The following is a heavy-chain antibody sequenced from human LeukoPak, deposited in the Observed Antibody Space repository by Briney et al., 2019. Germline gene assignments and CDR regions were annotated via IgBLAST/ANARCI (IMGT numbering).Heavy chain of an antibody. CDR1: GGSISSGGYY. V-gene: IGHV4-31*03. Sequence: PSETLSLTCTVSGGSISSGGYYYTWIRQHPGKGLEYIGYIYYSGSTYYNPSLKSRVAMSVDTSKSQFSLKLSSVTAADTAVYYCARPSGYSSGWYGYWGQGTLVTVSS. D-gene: IGHD6-19*01. CDR2: IYYSGST. CDR3: ARPSGYSSGWYGY. J-gene: IGHJ4*02.